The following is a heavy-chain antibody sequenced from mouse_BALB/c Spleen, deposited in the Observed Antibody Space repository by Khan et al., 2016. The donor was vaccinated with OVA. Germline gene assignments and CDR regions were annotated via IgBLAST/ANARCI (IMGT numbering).Heavy chain of an antibody. V-gene: IGHV3-2*02. Sequence: EVQLVESGPGLVKPSQSLSLTCTVTGYSIPSDYAWNWIRQFPGNNLEWMGHISYSGNTKYNPSLKSRISITRDTSKNPFFLQLNSVTTEDTATDYCARIYGGDFYYWGQGTTRT. J-gene: IGHJ2*01. CDR2: ISYSGNT. CDR1: GYSIPSDYA. CDR3: ARIYGGDFYY. D-gene: IGHD1-1*01.